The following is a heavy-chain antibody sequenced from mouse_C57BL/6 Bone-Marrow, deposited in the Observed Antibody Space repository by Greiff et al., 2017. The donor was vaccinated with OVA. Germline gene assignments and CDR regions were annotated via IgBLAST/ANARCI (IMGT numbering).Heavy chain of an antibody. Sequence: VKLQESGAELVRPGASVKLSCKASGYTFTDYYINWVKQRPGQGLEWIARIYPGSGNTYYNEKFKGKATLTAEKSSSTAYMQLSSLTSEDSAVYFCARQLRLPYYYAMDYWGQGTSVTVSS. CDR2: IYPGSGNT. J-gene: IGHJ4*01. V-gene: IGHV1-76*01. CDR3: ARQLRLPYYYAMDY. D-gene: IGHD3-2*02. CDR1: GYTFTDYY.